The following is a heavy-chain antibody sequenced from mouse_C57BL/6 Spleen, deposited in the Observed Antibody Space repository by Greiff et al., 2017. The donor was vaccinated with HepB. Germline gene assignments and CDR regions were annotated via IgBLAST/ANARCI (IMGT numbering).Heavy chain of an antibody. CDR3: ARVGIITTVVAEGGYFDY. CDR1: GYSFTDYN. D-gene: IGHD1-1*01. J-gene: IGHJ2*01. Sequence: VQLKESGPELVKPGASVKISCKASGYSFTDYNMNWVKQSNGKSLEWIGVINPNYGTTSYNQKFKGKATLTVDQSSSTAYMQLNSLTSEDSAVYYCARVGIITTVVAEGGYFDYWGQGTTLTVSS. CDR2: INPNYGTT. V-gene: IGHV1-39*01.